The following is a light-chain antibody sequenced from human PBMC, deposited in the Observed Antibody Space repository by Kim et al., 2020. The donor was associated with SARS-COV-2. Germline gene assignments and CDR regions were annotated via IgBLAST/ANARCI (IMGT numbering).Light chain of an antibody. J-gene: IGLJ1*01. V-gene: IGLV2-11*01. CDR2: DVS. Sequence: QSALTQPRSVSGSPGQSVTISCTGTSSDVGTYNYVSWYQQHPGKAPQLIIYDVSKRPSGVPDRFSGSKSGNTASLTISGLQAEDEADYYCCSFAGDYTYVFGPGTKVTVL. CDR1: SSDVGTYNY. CDR3: CSFAGDYTYV.